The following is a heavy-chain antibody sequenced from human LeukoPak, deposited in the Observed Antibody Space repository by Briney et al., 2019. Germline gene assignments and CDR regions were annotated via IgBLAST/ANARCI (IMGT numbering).Heavy chain of an antibody. CDR2: INPNSGGT. Sequence: AASVKVSCKASGYTFTGYYMHWVRQAPGQGLEWMGRINPNSGGTNYAQKFQGRVTMTRDMSISTAYMELSRLRSDDMAVYYCATFRYGSGSQFDYWGQGTLVTVSS. CDR3: ATFRYGSGSQFDY. D-gene: IGHD3-10*01. CDR1: GYTFTGYY. V-gene: IGHV1-2*06. J-gene: IGHJ4*02.